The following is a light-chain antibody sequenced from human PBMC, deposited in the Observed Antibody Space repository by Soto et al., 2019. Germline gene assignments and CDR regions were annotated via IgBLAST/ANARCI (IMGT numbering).Light chain of an antibody. CDR3: QHYNSYPT. J-gene: IGKJ1*01. CDR1: QSISSW. CDR2: KAS. Sequence: DIQMTQSPSTLSASVGGRVTITCRASQSISSWLAWYQQKPGKAPKLLIYKASSLESGVPSRFSGSGSGTEFTLTISSLQPDDFATYYCQHYNSYPTFGQGTKVEIK. V-gene: IGKV1-5*03.